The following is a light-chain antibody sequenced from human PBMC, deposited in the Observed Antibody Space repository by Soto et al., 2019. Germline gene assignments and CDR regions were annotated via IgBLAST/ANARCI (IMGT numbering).Light chain of an antibody. Sequence: EIVLTQSPGTLSLSPGERATLSCRASQSVSSSYLAWYQQKPGQAPRLLIYDAYNRATGIPPRFSGSGSGTDFTLTISSLQSEDLAVYHCQQYNKWPQTFGQGTKVDNK. CDR3: QQYNKWPQT. CDR1: QSVSSSY. V-gene: IGKV3-20*01. J-gene: IGKJ1*01. CDR2: DAY.